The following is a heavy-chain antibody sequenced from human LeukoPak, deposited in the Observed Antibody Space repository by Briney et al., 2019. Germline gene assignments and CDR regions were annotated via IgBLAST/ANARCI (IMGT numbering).Heavy chain of an antibody. Sequence: SETLSLTCTVSGGSISSYYWSWIRQPPGKGLEWIGYIYYSGSTNYNPSLKSRVTISVDTSKNQFSLKLSSVTAADTAVYYCAGHRGRNWGQGTLVTVSS. D-gene: IGHD3-16*01. CDR1: GGSISSYY. CDR2: IYYSGST. CDR3: AGHRGRN. J-gene: IGHJ4*02. V-gene: IGHV4-59*08.